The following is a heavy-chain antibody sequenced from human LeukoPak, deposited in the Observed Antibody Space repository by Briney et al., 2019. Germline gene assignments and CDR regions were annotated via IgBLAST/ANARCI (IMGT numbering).Heavy chain of an antibody. Sequence: SGGALRLSCTVSGFTFVDYSMTWVRQGPGKGLEWVGLVGTSIVGGTREYAASVKGRFTISRDDSKNTAYLQMNSLKSEDTGVYYCTRVASRLGDPGPSDIWGQGTTVIVSS. V-gene: IGHV3-49*04. CDR2: VGTSIVGGTR. CDR1: GFTFVDYS. CDR3: TRVASRLGDPGPSDI. D-gene: IGHD3-16*01. J-gene: IGHJ3*02.